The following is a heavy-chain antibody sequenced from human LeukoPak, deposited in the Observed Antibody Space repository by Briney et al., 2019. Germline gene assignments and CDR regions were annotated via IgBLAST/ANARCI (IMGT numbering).Heavy chain of an antibody. V-gene: IGHV3-11*01. CDR3: ANLYSAYSPSYFDY. J-gene: IGHJ4*02. Sequence: GGSLRLSCAASGLRFSDYYVSWIRQAPGKGLQWVSYISSGGDIMHYADSVKGRFTSSRDNAKNSGYLEMNSLGAEDTAVYYCANLYSAYSPSYFDYWGQGTLVTVSS. D-gene: IGHD3-22*01. CDR1: GLRFSDYY. CDR2: ISSGGDIM.